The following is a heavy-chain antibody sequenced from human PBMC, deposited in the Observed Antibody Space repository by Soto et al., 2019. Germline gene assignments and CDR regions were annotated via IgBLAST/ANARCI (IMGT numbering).Heavy chain of an antibody. CDR3: AKDLKPAAARNVSPHSQH. CDR2: ISYDGSNK. V-gene: IGHV3-30*18. J-gene: IGHJ1*01. CDR1: GFHISSYG. D-gene: IGHD6-13*01. Sequence: SLRLSCEASGFHISSYGMHWVRQKKDKGLEWVAVISYDGSNKYYADSVKGRFTISRDNSKNTLYLQMNSLRAEDTAVYYCAKDLKPAAARNVSPHSQH.